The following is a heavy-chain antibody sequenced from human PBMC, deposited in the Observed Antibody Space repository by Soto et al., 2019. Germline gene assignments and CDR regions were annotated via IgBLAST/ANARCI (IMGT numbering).Heavy chain of an antibody. CDR2: INSYNGVT. Sequence: QVQLVQSGAEVKNPGASVKVSCRASGYTLSNNYGISWVRQAPGQGLEWMGWINSYNGVTNNARKFQDRVTLTKDASTTTAYMEIRSLRSDDTAIYYCARDRQNYGSLDYWGQGTLVTVSS. CDR1: GYTLSNNYG. D-gene: IGHD4-17*01. J-gene: IGHJ4*02. CDR3: ARDRQNYGSLDY. V-gene: IGHV1-18*01.